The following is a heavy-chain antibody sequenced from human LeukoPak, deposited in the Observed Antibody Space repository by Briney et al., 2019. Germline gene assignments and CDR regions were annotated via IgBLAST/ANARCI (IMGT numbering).Heavy chain of an antibody. CDR2: IYYSGST. J-gene: IGHJ4*02. V-gene: IGHV4-59*01. CDR1: GGSISSYY. Sequence: XVSGGSISSYYWXXIRQPPGKGXXWIGYIYYSGSTNYNPSLKSRVTISVDTSKNQFSLKLSSVTAADTAVYYCARGGSSRWFDYWGQGTLVTVSS. CDR3: ARGGSSRWFDY. D-gene: IGHD6-13*01.